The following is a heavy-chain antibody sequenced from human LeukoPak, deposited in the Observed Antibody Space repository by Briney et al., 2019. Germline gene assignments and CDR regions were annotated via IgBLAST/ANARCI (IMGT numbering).Heavy chain of an antibody. Sequence: SETLSLTCTVSGGSVTDYYWSWIRQSPGKGLEWIGYIYYTGTSYNPSLKSRVTISADTSKNQFSLKLISVTAADTAVYYCASLTTADAFDIWGQGTMVTVSS. CDR2: IYYTGT. D-gene: IGHD3-22*01. CDR1: GGSVTDYY. J-gene: IGHJ3*02. CDR3: ASLTTADAFDI. V-gene: IGHV4-59*02.